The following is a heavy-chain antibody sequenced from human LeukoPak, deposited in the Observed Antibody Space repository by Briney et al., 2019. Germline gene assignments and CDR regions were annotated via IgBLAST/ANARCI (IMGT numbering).Heavy chain of an antibody. Sequence: GGSLRLSCAAYGFTFSGYWMSWVRQAPGKGLEWVANIKQDGSEKYYVDSVKGRFTISRDNAKNSLYLQMNSLRAEDTAVYYCAREGYDSSGYYPTDYWGQGTLVTVSS. D-gene: IGHD3-22*01. J-gene: IGHJ4*02. CDR3: AREGYDSSGYYPTDY. V-gene: IGHV3-7*01. CDR2: IKQDGSEK. CDR1: GFTFSGYW.